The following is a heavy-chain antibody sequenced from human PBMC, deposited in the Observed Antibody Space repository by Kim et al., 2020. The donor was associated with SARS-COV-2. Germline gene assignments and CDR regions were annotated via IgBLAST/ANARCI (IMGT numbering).Heavy chain of an antibody. J-gene: IGHJ4*02. CDR3: AKALHYYDSSGYLSPFDY. V-gene: IGHV3-23*01. D-gene: IGHD3-22*01. Sequence: KGPFTISRDNSKNTLYLQMNSLRAEDTAVYYCAKALHYYDSSGYLSPFDYWGQGTLVTVSS.